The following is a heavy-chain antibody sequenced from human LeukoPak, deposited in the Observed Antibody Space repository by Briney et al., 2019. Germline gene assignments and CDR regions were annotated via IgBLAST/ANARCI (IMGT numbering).Heavy chain of an antibody. V-gene: IGHV3-33*08. CDR3: ARGSGGYYNWFDP. J-gene: IGHJ5*02. CDR1: GGSFSGYY. Sequence: LSLTCAVFGGSFSGYYWTWIRQAPGKGLEWVAVIWYDGSIKYYADSVQGRFTISRDNSKNTVYLQMNSLGAEDTALYYCARGSGGYYNWFDPWGQGTLVTVSS. D-gene: IGHD1-26*01. CDR2: IWYDGSIK.